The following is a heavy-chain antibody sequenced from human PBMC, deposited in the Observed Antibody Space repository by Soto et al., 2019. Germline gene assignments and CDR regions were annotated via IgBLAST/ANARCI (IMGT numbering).Heavy chain of an antibody. CDR2: IYDSGST. D-gene: IGHD6-19*01. V-gene: IGHV4-59*01. CDR3: ARGFLDGQWLVLDYFDY. Sequence: PSETLSLTCTVSGGSISSYYWSWIRQPPGKGLEWIGYIYDSGSTNYNPSLKSRVTISADTSKNQFSLKLSSVTAADTAVYYCARGFLDGQWLVLDYFDYWGQGTLVTVSS. CDR1: GGSISSYY. J-gene: IGHJ4*02.